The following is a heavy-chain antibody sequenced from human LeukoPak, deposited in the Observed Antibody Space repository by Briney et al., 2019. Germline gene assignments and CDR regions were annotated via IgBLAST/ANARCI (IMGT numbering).Heavy chain of an antibody. V-gene: IGHV1-69*13. CDR2: IIPIFGTA. J-gene: IGHJ6*03. Sequence: SVKVSCKASGGTFSSYAISWVRQAPGQGLEWMGGIIPIFGTANYAQKFQGRVTITADESTSTAYMELSSLRSEDTAVYYCARGDPILPGIAAAGGYYMDVWGKGTTVTVSS. CDR3: ARGDPILPGIAAAGGYYMDV. D-gene: IGHD6-13*01. CDR1: GGTFSSYA.